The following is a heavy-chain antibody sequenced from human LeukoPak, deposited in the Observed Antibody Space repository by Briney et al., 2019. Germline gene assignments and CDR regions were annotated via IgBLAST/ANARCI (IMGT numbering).Heavy chain of an antibody. CDR3: ARSTMVRGVIMPKPYNWFDP. J-gene: IGHJ5*02. Sequence: PSETLSLTCTVSGGSISTYYWSWIRQPPGKGLEWIGYIYYSGSTNYNPSLKSRVTISVDTSKNQFSLKLSSVTAADTAVYYCARSTMVRGVIMPKPYNWFDPWGQGTLVTVSS. CDR2: IYYSGST. D-gene: IGHD3-10*01. CDR1: GGSISTYY. V-gene: IGHV4-59*12.